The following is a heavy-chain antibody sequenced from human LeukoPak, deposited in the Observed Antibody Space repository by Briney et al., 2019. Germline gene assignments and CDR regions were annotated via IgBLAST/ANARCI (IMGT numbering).Heavy chain of an antibody. CDR3: ARDDGDYYYYGMDV. J-gene: IGHJ6*02. D-gene: IGHD4-17*01. Sequence: ASVKVSCKASGYTFTSYGISWVRQAPGQGLEWMGWINAYNGNTNYAQKLQGRVTMTTDTSTSTDYMELRSLRSDDTAVYYCARDDGDYYYYGMDVWGQGTTVTVFS. V-gene: IGHV1-18*01. CDR2: INAYNGNT. CDR1: GYTFTSYG.